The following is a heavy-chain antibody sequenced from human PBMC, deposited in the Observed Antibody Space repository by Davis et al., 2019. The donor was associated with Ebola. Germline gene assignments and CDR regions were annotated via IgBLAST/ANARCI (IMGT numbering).Heavy chain of an antibody. J-gene: IGHJ5*02. D-gene: IGHD2-2*01. CDR2: INHSGST. V-gene: IGHV4-39*07. Sequence: SETLSLTCTVSGGSVSSGSYYWSWIRQPPGKGLEWIGEINHSGSTNYNPSLKSRVTISVDTSKNQFSLKLSSVTAADTAVYYCARAGGRYCSSTSCYPRKSVAWFDPWGQGTLVTVSS. CDR1: GGSVSSGSYY. CDR3: ARAGGRYCSSTSCYPRKSVAWFDP.